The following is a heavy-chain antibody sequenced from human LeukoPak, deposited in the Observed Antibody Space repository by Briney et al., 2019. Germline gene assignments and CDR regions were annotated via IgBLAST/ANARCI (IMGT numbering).Heavy chain of an antibody. D-gene: IGHD6-13*01. V-gene: IGHV5-51*01. CDR3: ARFSPYSSSSHFDY. CDR2: IYPGDSDT. CDR1: GYSFNAYY. Sequence: GESLKISCKGSGYSFNAYYIAWVRQMPGKDLEWMGAIYPGDSDTTYSPSLQGQVTISADKSISTAYLQWSSLKASDTAMYYCARFSPYSSSSHFDYWGQGTLVTVSS. J-gene: IGHJ4*02.